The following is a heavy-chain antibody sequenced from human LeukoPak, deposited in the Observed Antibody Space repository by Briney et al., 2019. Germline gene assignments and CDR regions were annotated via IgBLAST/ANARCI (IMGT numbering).Heavy chain of an antibody. Sequence: KASETLSLTCTVSGGSISSYYWSWIRQPAGKGLEWIGRIYTSGSTNYNPSLKSRVTMSVDTSKNQFSLKLSSVTAADTAVYYCASTLYYDFWSGYDHFDYWGQGTLATVSS. CDR2: IYTSGST. CDR3: ASTLYYDFWSGYDHFDY. V-gene: IGHV4-4*07. D-gene: IGHD3-3*01. CDR1: GGSISSYY. J-gene: IGHJ4*02.